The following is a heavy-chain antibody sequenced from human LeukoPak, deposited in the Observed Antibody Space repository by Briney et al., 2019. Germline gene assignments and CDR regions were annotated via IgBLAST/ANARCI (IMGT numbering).Heavy chain of an antibody. CDR2: ISSTSSYI. J-gene: IGHJ4*02. Sequence: PGGSLRLSCAASGFTFSSYTMNWVRQAPGKGLEWVSSISSTSSYIYYADSVKGRFTISRDNAKNSLYLQMNSLRAEDTAVYYCATGGTYSDCWGQGTLVTVSS. CDR1: GFTFSSYT. D-gene: IGHD1-26*01. CDR3: ATGGTYSDC. V-gene: IGHV3-21*01.